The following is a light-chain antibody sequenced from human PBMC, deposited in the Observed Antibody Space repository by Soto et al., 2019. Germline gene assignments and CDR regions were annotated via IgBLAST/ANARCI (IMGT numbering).Light chain of an antibody. CDR3: QQTSSTPT. CDR1: QTVTSY. V-gene: IGKV1-39*01. J-gene: IGKJ4*01. Sequence: DVQMTQSPSSLSASVVDSLTLTCRASQTVTSYLNWYQQKPGKAPKLLIYAASSLQTGVSSRFSGSGSGTDFTLTISNLQPEDFATYYCQQTSSTPTFGGGTK. CDR2: AAS.